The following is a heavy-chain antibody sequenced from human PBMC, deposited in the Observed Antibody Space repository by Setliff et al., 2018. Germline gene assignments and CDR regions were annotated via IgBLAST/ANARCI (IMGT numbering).Heavy chain of an antibody. J-gene: IGHJ3*02. D-gene: IGHD2-15*01. Sequence: SETLSLTCSVSGGSVSNSGFFWGWLRQAPGKGLEWIGNIYDSGSSNYNASLKSRLIITRDTSKNQISLKLTSVTAADTAVYYCGRLQGYCSGGRCYGQYAFDIWGQGTVVTVSS. CDR3: GRLQGYCSGGRCYGQYAFDI. V-gene: IGHV4-39*01. CDR2: IYDSGSS. CDR1: GGSVSNSGFF.